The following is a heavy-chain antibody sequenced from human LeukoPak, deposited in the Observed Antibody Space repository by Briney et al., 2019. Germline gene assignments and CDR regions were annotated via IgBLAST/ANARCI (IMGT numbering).Heavy chain of an antibody. D-gene: IGHD6-13*01. CDR2: INPNSCGT. CDR1: GYTFTGYY. CDR3: APSSSWPYYFDY. J-gene: IGHJ4*02. V-gene: IGHV1-2*02. Sequence: GASVKVSCKTSGYTFTGYYMHWVRQAPGQGLEWMGWINPNSCGTNYAQKFQGRVTMTRDTSISTAYMELSWLTSDDTAVYYCAPSSSWPYYFDYWGQGTLVSVSS.